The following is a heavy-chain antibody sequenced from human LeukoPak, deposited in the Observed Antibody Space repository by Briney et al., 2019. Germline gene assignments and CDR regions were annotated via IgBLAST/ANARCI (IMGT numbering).Heavy chain of an antibody. CDR1: GFTFSGYG. V-gene: IGHV3-30*03. CDR2: ISYDGSNA. J-gene: IGHJ4*02. D-gene: IGHD2-8*02. CDR3: ARDQTAVTGVWGTIDY. Sequence: GGSLRLSCTASGFTFSGYGMHWVRQAPGMGLEWVAIISYDGSNAFYGDSVKGRFTISRDNSKKTLYLQMNSLRTEDTAVYYCARDQTAVTGVWGTIDYWGQGTLVTVSS.